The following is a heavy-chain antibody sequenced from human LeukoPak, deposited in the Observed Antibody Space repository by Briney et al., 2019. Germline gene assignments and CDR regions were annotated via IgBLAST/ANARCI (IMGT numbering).Heavy chain of an antibody. CDR1: GYTFTGYY. D-gene: IGHD3-3*01. CDR2: INPNSGGT. CDR3: ARDPEAYYDFWSGPSDY. J-gene: IGHJ4*02. V-gene: IGHV1-2*02. Sequence: ASVKVSCKASGYTFTGYYMHWVRQAPGQGLEWMGWINPNSGGTNYAQKFQGRVTMTRDTSISTAYMELSRLRSDDTAVYYCARDPEAYYDFWSGPSDYWGQGTLVTVSS.